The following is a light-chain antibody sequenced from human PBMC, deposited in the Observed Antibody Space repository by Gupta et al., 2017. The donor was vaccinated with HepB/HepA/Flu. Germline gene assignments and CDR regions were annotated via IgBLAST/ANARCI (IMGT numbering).Light chain of an antibody. CDR1: QSVSSY. Sequence: ELVLTQPPATMSLSPGERATLSCRASQSVSSYLAWYQQKPGQAPRLLTYDASNRASGIPARFSGSGPGPDXTLTISXLEPEDFAVYYCQQRSNWHPEDFGXGTNVEIK. CDR3: QQRSNWHPED. V-gene: IGKV3D-11*02. J-gene: IGKJ3*01. CDR2: DAS.